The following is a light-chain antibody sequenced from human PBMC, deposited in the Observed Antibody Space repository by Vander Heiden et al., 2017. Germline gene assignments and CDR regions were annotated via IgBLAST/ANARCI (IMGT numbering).Light chain of an antibody. J-gene: IGKJ5*01. CDR1: QSLLHSNGYNY. Sequence: DIVMTQPSLSLPVTPGAPASISCRTSQSLLHSNGYNYLDWYVQKPGQSPQLLIYLGSNRASGVPDRLSGSGSGTDFTLKISRVEAEDVGVYYCMQTLQTPITFGQGTRLEIK. CDR2: LGS. V-gene: IGKV2-28*01. CDR3: MQTLQTPIT.